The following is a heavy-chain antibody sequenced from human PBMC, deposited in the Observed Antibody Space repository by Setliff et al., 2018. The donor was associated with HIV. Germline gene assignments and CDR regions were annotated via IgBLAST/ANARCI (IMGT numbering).Heavy chain of an antibody. V-gene: IGHV3-23*01. CDR3: ARVSPWFDP. Sequence: PGGSLRLSCAASGFSFRSCAVSWVRQAPGKGLEWVSVISGSGDITYYRESVKGRFTVSRDNSNNTVYLQMNSLRAEDTAVYYCARVSPWFDPWGQGTLVTVSS. CDR2: ISGSGDIT. J-gene: IGHJ5*02. CDR1: GFSFRSCA.